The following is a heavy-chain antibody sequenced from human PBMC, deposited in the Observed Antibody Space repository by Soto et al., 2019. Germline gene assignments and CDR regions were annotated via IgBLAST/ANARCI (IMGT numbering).Heavy chain of an antibody. CDR1: GFTFSSYA. D-gene: IGHD6-6*01. J-gene: IGHJ6*02. CDR2: ISGSGGSI. CDR3: AKDQRANPRYYGMEV. V-gene: IGHV3-23*01. Sequence: GGSLRLSCAASGFTFSSYAMSLVRQAPGKGLEWVSSISGSGGSIYYADSVKGRFTISRDNSKNTLYLQMNSLRAEDTAVYYCAKDQRANPRYYGMEVWGQGTTVTVAS.